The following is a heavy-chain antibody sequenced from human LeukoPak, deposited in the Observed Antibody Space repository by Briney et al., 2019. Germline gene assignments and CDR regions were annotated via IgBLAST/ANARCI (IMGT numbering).Heavy chain of an antibody. V-gene: IGHV1-2*02. Sequence: ASVKVSCKASGYTFTGYYPHWVRQAPGQGLEWMGWINPNSGGTNYAQKFQGRVTMTRDTSISTAYMELSRLRSDDTAVYYCARDGFLDLYYFNYWGQGTLVTVSS. J-gene: IGHJ4*02. CDR3: ARDGFLDLYYFNY. CDR2: INPNSGGT. CDR1: GYTFTGYY. D-gene: IGHD3-3*01.